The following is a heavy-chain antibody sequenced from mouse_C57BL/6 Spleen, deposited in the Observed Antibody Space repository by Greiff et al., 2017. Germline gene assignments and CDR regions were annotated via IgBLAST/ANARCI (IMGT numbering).Heavy chain of an antibody. D-gene: IGHD2-1*01. J-gene: IGHJ4*01. V-gene: IGHV1-61*01. CDR2: IYPSDSET. Sequence: QVQLQQPGAELVRPGSSVKLSCKASGYTFTSYWMDWVKQRPGQGLEWIGNIYPSDSETHYNQKFKDKATLTVDKSSSTAYMQLSSLTSEDSAVYYCARDYGIPFAMDYWGQGTSVTVSS. CDR1: GYTFTSYW. CDR3: ARDYGIPFAMDY.